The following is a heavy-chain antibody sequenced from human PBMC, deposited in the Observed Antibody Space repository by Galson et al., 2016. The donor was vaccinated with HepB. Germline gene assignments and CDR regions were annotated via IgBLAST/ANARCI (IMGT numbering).Heavy chain of an antibody. J-gene: IGHJ1*01. Sequence: SLRLSCAASGFTFTTYALSWVRQAPGKGLEWVSAISGSGDDTYYADSVKGRFSISRDNSKNTLYLQLTGLRVDDTAIYFCARDVDYGNIAEHWGQGTLVTVSS. D-gene: IGHD4-17*01. CDR2: ISGSGDDT. CDR1: GFTFTTYA. CDR3: ARDVDYGNIAEH. V-gene: IGHV3-23*01.